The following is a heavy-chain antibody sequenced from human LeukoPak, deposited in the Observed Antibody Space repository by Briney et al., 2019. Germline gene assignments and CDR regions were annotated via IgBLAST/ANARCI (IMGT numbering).Heavy chain of an antibody. D-gene: IGHD3-3*01. J-gene: IGHJ3*02. Sequence: GGSLRLSCAASGFTFSDYYMSWIRQAPGKGLEWVSYISNSGSTIYYADSVKGRFTISRDNAKNSLYLQMNSLRAEDTAVYYCARAYYDFWSGYQGAFDIWGQGTMVTVSS. V-gene: IGHV3-11*04. CDR3: ARAYYDFWSGYQGAFDI. CDR1: GFTFSDYY. CDR2: ISNSGSTI.